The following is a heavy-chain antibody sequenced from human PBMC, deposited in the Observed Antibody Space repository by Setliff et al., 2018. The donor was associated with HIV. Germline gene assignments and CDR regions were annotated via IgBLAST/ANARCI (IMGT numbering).Heavy chain of an antibody. CDR3: TKDHLSGWASDC. CDR1: GITFSSYW. V-gene: IGHV3-7*01. Sequence: SLRLSCVASGITFSSYWMSWVRQAPGKGLEWVANIKQDGSEGYYVDSVKGRFTISRDNAKNSVYLQMNSLRVEDTAMYYCTKDHLSGWASDCWGQGTLVTVSS. CDR2: IKQDGSEG. D-gene: IGHD6-19*01. J-gene: IGHJ4*02.